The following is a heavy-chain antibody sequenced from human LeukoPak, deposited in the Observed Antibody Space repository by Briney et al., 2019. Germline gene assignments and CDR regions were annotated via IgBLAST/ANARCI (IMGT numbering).Heavy chain of an antibody. V-gene: IGHV3-23*01. Sequence: PGGSLRLSCAASGFTFSSYAMSWVRQAPGKGLEWVSAISGSGGSTYCADSVKGRFTISRDNSKNTLYLQMNSLRAEDTAVYYCAKTSSGYPYFDYWGQGTLVTVSS. CDR1: GFTFSSYA. D-gene: IGHD3-22*01. CDR2: ISGSGGST. J-gene: IGHJ4*02. CDR3: AKTSSGYPYFDY.